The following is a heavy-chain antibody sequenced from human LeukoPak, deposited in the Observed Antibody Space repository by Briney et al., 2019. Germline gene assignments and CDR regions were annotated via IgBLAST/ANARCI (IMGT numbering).Heavy chain of an antibody. CDR3: ARHKGVVMGPYYFDY. Sequence: SETLSLTCTVSGGSISSYYWSWIRQPPGKGLERIGYIYYSGSTNYNPSLKSRVTISVDTSKNQFSLKLSSVTAADTAVYYCARHKGVVMGPYYFDYWGQGTLVTVSS. CDR1: GGSISSYY. CDR2: IYYSGST. J-gene: IGHJ4*02. V-gene: IGHV4-59*08. D-gene: IGHD3-22*01.